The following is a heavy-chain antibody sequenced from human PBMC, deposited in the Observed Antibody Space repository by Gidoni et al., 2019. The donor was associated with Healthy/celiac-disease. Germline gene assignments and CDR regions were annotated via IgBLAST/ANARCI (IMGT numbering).Heavy chain of an antibody. CDR2: KAYDGSNK. J-gene: IGHJ4*02. Sequence: QVQLVESGGGVVQPGRSLRVSCSASGFTFRSYAMPWVRQAPCKGLGWVAGKAYDGSNKYYADSVKARFTISRDNSKNTLYLKMNSLRAEDTAGYYCARITDSMTTVTTDTIVFDYWGQGTLVTVSS. D-gene: IGHD4-17*01. V-gene: IGHV3-30-3*01. CDR3: ARITDSMTTVTTDTIVFDY. CDR1: GFTFRSYA.